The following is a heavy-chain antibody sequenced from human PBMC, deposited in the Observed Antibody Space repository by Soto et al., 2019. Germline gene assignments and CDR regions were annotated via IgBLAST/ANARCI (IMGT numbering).Heavy chain of an antibody. CDR3: ERVGAASGWFDP. D-gene: IGHD3-16*01. CDR2: IYTIGST. Sequence: QVQLQESGPGLVKPSETLSLTCTVSGGSISRYYWTWIRQPAGKGLERIGRIYTIGSTNDNPSLKSRVTMSVDTSKNQCSLKLSSVTAADTAVYYCERVGAASGWFDPWGQGTLVTVSS. J-gene: IGHJ5*02. V-gene: IGHV4-4*07. CDR1: GGSISRYY.